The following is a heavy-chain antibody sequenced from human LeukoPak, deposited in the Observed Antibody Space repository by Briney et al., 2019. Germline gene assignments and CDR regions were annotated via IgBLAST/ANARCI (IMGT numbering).Heavy chain of an antibody. CDR2: IYHSGST. D-gene: IGHD5-12*01. CDR1: GGSISSGGYS. V-gene: IGHV4-30-2*01. Sequence: SQTLSLTCAVSGGSISSGGYSWSWIRQPPGKGLEWIGYIYHSGSTYYNPSLKSRVTISVDRSKNQFSLKLSSVTAADTAVYYCARQGGSVLHYSDYWGQGTLVTVSS. CDR3: ARQGGSVLHYSDY. J-gene: IGHJ4*02.